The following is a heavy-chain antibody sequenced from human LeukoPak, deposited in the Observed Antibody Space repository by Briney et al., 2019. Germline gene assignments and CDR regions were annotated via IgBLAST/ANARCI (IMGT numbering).Heavy chain of an antibody. V-gene: IGHV4-59*01. Sequence: SETLSLTCTVSGGSISSYYWSWIRQPPGKGLEWIGYIYYSGSTNYNPSLKSRVTISVDTSKNQFSLKLSSVTAADTAVYYCARGGLWFGELLRFDYWGQGTLVTVSS. CDR3: ARGGLWFGELLRFDY. J-gene: IGHJ4*02. CDR1: GGSISSYY. CDR2: IYYSGST. D-gene: IGHD3-10*01.